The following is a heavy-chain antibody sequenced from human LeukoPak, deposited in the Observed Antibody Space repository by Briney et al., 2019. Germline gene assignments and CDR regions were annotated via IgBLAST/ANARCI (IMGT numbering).Heavy chain of an antibody. CDR3: ARGATAKFWSGYYSNFDY. D-gene: IGHD3-3*01. Sequence: SVKVSCKASGGTFSSYAISWVRQAPGQGLEWMGGIIPIFGTANYAQKFQGRVTITTAESTSTAYMELSSLRSEDTAVYYCARGATAKFWSGYYSNFDYWGQGTLVTVSS. J-gene: IGHJ4*02. V-gene: IGHV1-69*05. CDR2: IIPIFGTA. CDR1: GGTFSSYA.